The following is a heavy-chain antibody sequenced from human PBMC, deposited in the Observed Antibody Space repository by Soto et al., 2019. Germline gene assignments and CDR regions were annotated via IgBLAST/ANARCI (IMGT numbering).Heavy chain of an antibody. CDR2: INPNSGGT. CDR3: ARDSEVITMVRGGIDY. V-gene: IGHV1-2*04. CDR1: GYTFTGYY. D-gene: IGHD3-10*01. J-gene: IGHJ4*02. Sequence: ASVKVSCKASGYTFTGYYMHWLRQAPGQGLEWMGWINPNSGGTNYAQKFQGWVTMTRDTSISTAYMELSRLRSDDTAVYYCARDSEVITMVRGGIDYWGPGPLVTSPQ.